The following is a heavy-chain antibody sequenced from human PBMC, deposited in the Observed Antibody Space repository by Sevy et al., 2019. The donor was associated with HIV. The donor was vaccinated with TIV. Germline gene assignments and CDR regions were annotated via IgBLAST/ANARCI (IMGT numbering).Heavy chain of an antibody. CDR2: IYYSGST. CDR1: GGSISSCSYY. CDR3: ARWGGYYDILTGLKGYFDY. J-gene: IGHJ4*02. D-gene: IGHD3-9*01. V-gene: IGHV4-39*01. Sequence: SETLSLTCTVSGGSISSCSYYWGWIRQPPGKGLEWIGSIYYSGSTYYNPSLKSRVTISVDTSKNQFSLKLSSVTAADTAVYYCARWGGYYDILTGLKGYFDYWGQGTLVTVSS.